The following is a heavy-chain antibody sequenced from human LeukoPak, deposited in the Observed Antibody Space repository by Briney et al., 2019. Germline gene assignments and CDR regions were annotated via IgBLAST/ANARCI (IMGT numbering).Heavy chain of an antibody. V-gene: IGHV3-23*01. CDR2: ISGSGGST. D-gene: IGHD1-1*01. CDR1: GFTFSSYA. Sequence: GGSLRLSCAASGFTFSSYAMSWVRQAPGKGLEWVSAISGSGGSTHYADSVKGRFTISRDNSKNTLYLQMNSLRAEDTAVYYCAKDDVATGNAFDYWGQGTLVTVSS. J-gene: IGHJ4*02. CDR3: AKDDVATGNAFDY.